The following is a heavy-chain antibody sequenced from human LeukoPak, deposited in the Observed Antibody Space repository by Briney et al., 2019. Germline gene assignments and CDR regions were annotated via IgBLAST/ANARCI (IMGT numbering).Heavy chain of an antibody. CDR1: AGSFSTYY. CDR2: INHSGST. V-gene: IGHV4-34*01. CDR3: ARGEVWLDY. D-gene: IGHD2-8*01. Sequence: SETLSLTCGVYAGSFSTYYWSWIRQPPGKGLEWIGEINHSGSTNFNPSLKSRLTISVDTSKNQFSLKLSSVTAADTAVYYCARGEVWLDYWGQGTLVTVSS. J-gene: IGHJ4*02.